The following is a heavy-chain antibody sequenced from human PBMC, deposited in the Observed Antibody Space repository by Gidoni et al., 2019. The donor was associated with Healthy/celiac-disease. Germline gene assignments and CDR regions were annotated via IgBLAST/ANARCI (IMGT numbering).Heavy chain of an antibody. CDR3: ARRTCSSTSCYRHNWFDP. V-gene: IGHV4-34*01. J-gene: IGHJ5*02. CDR2: INHSGST. CDR1: GGSFSGYY. Sequence: VQLQQWGAGLLKPSETLSLTCAVYGGSFSGYYWSWIRQPPGKGLEWIGEINHSGSTNYNPSLKSRVTISVDTSKNQFSLKLSSVTAADTAVYYCARRTCSSTSCYRHNWFDPWGQGTLVTVSS. D-gene: IGHD2-2*01.